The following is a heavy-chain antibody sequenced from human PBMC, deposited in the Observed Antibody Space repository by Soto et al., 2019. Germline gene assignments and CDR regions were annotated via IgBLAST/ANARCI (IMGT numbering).Heavy chain of an antibody. CDR3: AREVRYCSGGSCSNDYYYYYMDV. J-gene: IGHJ6*03. V-gene: IGHV4-31*03. Sequence: SETLSLTCTVSGGSISSGGYYWSWIRQHPGKGLEWIGYIYYSGSTYYNPSLKSRVTISVDTSKNQFSLKLSSVTAADTAVYYCAREVRYCSGGSCSNDYYYYYMDVWGKGTTVTVSS. CDR2: IYYSGST. CDR1: GGSISSGGYY. D-gene: IGHD2-15*01.